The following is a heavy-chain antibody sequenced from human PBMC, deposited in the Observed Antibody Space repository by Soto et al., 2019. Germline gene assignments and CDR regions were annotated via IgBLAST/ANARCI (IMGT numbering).Heavy chain of an antibody. V-gene: IGHV3-48*02. CDR3: ARIKLVEWFFINVDVYDMDV. D-gene: IGHD3-3*01. J-gene: IGHJ6*02. CDR1: GFSLSDYA. Sequence: GGSLRLSCVASGFSLSDYAVNWVRQAPGKGLEWVSFISSDSRTIYYADSMEGRFTVSRDNARNSVSLQMDSLRDEDAAVYYCARIKLVEWFFINVDVYDMDVWGQGTPVTVSS. CDR2: ISSDSRTI.